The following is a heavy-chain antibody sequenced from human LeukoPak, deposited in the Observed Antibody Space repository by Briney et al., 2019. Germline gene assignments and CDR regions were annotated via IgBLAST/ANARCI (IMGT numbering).Heavy chain of an antibody. V-gene: IGHV3-30*02. CDR2: ISTDGRNK. Sequence: PGGSLRLSCAASGFTFSNYGMHWVRQAPGKGLEWVAFISTDGRNKYYADSVKGRFNISSDNSKNTLYLRMNSLRREDTGVYYCATSPTREVLLEYFQHWGQGTLVTVSS. D-gene: IGHD1-26*01. CDR3: ATSPTREVLLEYFQH. J-gene: IGHJ1*01. CDR1: GFTFSNYG.